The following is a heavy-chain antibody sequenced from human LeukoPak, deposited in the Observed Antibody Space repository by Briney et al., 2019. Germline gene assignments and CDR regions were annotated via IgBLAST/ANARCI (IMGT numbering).Heavy chain of an antibody. CDR1: GFTFSSVW. D-gene: IGHD6-19*01. J-gene: IGHJ4*02. CDR2: IKEDGSET. V-gene: IGHV3-7*02. CDR3: ARQTVSGNPGDY. Sequence: GGSLRLSCAASGFTFSSVWMNWVRQAPGKGLEWVANIKEDGSETYYVDSVKGPFTISRDNAKNSLYLQMNSLRAEDTAVYYCARQTVSGNPGDYWGQGTLVTVSS.